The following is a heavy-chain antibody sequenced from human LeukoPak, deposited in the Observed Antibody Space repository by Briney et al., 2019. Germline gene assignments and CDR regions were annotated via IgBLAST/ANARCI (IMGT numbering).Heavy chain of an antibody. D-gene: IGHD3-22*01. CDR3: AKGIGSSGYYPFDY. CDR1: GFTFSNYA. Sequence: GGSLRLSCPASGFTFSNYAMSWVRQAPGRGLERVSGISDSASNTYYADSVKGRFTIARDNSKNTLYLQMNSLRAEDTAVYYCAKGIGSSGYYPFDYWGRGTLLTVSS. CDR2: ISDSASNT. J-gene: IGHJ4*02. V-gene: IGHV3-23*01.